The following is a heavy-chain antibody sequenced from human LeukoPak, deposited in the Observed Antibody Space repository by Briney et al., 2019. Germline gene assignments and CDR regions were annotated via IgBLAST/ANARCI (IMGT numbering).Heavy chain of an antibody. D-gene: IGHD4-23*01. CDR2: INPNSGGT. J-gene: IGHJ4*02. Sequence: ASVKVSCKASGYTFTGYYMHWVRQAPGQGLEWMGWINPNSGGTYYAQMFQGRVTMTRDTSISTAYMELSRLRSDDTAVYYCAREITTVVTPRDDYWGQGTLVTVSS. CDR1: GYTFTGYY. V-gene: IGHV1-2*02. CDR3: AREITTVVTPRDDY.